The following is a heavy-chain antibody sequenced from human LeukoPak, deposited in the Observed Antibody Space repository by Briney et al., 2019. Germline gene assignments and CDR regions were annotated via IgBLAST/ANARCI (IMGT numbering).Heavy chain of an antibody. CDR2: ISHSGNT. CDR3: ARRIGYSSAWPHWYFDV. Sequence: SETLSLTCGDYGGCFGGYFWIWFHQPPGEGLEWIGEISHSGNTNYNPSLKSRVSISVDTSKNQFTLKLGSVTAADTAVYYCARRIGYSSAWPHWYFDVWGRGTLVTVSS. D-gene: IGHD6-19*01. V-gene: IGHV4-34*01. CDR1: GGCFGGYF. J-gene: IGHJ2*01.